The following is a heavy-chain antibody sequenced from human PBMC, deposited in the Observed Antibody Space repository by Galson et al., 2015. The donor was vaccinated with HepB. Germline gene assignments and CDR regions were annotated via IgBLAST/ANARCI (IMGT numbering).Heavy chain of an antibody. CDR2: IYPGDSET. V-gene: IGHV5-51*03. D-gene: IGHD6-13*01. J-gene: IGHJ4*02. CDR1: GYRFSGYW. CDR3: ARAFIAAAGTSYFDY. Sequence: QSGAEVKKPGESLKISCEGSGYRFSGYWIGWVRQMPGKGPEWMGLIYPGDSETRCSPSFQGQVTISADKSISTAYLQWSSLKASDTAIYYCARAFIAAAGTSYFDYWGQGTLVTVPS.